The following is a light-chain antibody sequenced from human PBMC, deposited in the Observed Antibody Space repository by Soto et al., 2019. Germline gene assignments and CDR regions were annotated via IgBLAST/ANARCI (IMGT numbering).Light chain of an antibody. CDR1: SSNIGNNF. CDR2: DNH. CDR3: GTWDSSLSAVV. Sequence: QSVLTQPPSVSAAPGQKVTISCSGSSSNIGNNFVSWYQQLPGTAPKLLIYDNHKRPSGIPGRFSGSKSGTSATLGITGLQTGDEADYYCGTWDSSLSAVVFGGGTQLTVL. J-gene: IGLJ2*01. V-gene: IGLV1-51*01.